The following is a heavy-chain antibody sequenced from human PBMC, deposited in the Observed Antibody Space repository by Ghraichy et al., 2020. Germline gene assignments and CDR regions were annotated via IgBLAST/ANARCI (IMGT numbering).Heavy chain of an antibody. Sequence: SETLSLTYTVSGGSISSSTSYWGWIRQPPGKGLEWIGSIHYRGSTYYNSSLKSRVTMSVDTSNNQFSLRLSSLTAADTAVYYCARRYGSSWYTSPDFDYWGQGTLVTVSS. CDR2: IHYRGST. CDR1: GGSISSSTSY. CDR3: ARRYGSSWYTSPDFDY. V-gene: IGHV4-39*01. J-gene: IGHJ4*02. D-gene: IGHD6-13*01.